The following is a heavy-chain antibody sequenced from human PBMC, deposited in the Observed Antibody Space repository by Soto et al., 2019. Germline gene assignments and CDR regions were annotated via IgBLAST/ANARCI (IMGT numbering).Heavy chain of an antibody. J-gene: IGHJ4*02. CDR1: GNTFTSYD. D-gene: IGHD3-10*01. Sequence: ASVKVSCKASGNTFTSYDINWVRQATGHGLEWMGWINPNSGNIGYAQKFQGRVTMTRDTAISTAYMEVSRLRSDDTAVYSCARGRASGSYSLLDYCRKGTLVTVSS. V-gene: IGHV1-8*01. CDR3: ARGRASGSYSLLDY. CDR2: INPNSGNI.